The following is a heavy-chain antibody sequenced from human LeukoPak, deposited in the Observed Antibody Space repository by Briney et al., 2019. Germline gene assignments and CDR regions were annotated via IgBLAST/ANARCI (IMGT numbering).Heavy chain of an antibody. CDR2: IYTSGIT. CDR1: GGSISSGSYY. J-gene: IGHJ4*02. V-gene: IGHV4-61*02. Sequence: PSETLSLTCTVSGGSISSGSYYWSWIRQPAGKGLEWIGRIYTSGITNYSPSLKSRVTISLDTSKNQFSLKLSSVTAADTAVYYCARDYGANGGVDYWGQGTLVTVSS. D-gene: IGHD4-17*01. CDR3: ARDYGANGGVDY.